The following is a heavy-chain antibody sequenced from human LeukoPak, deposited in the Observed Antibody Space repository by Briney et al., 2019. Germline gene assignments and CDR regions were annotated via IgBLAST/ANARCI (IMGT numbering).Heavy chain of an antibody. CDR2: INHSGST. V-gene: IGHV4-34*01. CDR3: ARLIAVTGTVDYFDY. Sequence: SETLSLTCAVYGGSFSGYYWSWIRQPLGKGLEWIGEINHSGSTNYNPSLKSRVTISVDTSKTQFSLKLRSVTAADTAIYYCARLIAVTGTVDYFDYWGQRTLVTVSS. J-gene: IGHJ4*02. CDR1: GGSFSGYY. D-gene: IGHD6-19*01.